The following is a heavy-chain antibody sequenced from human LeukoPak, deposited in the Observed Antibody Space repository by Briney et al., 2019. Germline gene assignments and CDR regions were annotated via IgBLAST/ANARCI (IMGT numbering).Heavy chain of an antibody. CDR2: INTNTGNP. CDR3: ARVSGDYSNYGYYYYYMGV. V-gene: IGHV7-4-1*02. CDR1: GYTFTSYA. D-gene: IGHD4-11*01. J-gene: IGHJ6*03. Sequence: ASVKVSCKASGYTFTSYAMNWVRQAPGQGLEWMGWINTNTGNPTYAQGFTGRFVFSLDTSVSTAYLQISSLKAEDTAVYYCARVSGDYSNYGYYYYYMGVWGKGTTVTVSS.